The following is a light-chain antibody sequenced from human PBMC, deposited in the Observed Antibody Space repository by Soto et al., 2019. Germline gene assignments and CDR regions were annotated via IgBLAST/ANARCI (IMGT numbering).Light chain of an antibody. CDR2: DVS. CDR3: SSYRSRSTLLYV. Sequence: QSALTQPASVSGSPGQSITISCTGTSSHVGGYNYVSWYQQHPGKAPKLMIYDVSNRPSGVSNRFSGSKSGNTASLTISGLQAEDEADYYCSSYRSRSTLLYVFGTGTKLTVL. CDR1: SSHVGGYNY. J-gene: IGLJ1*01. V-gene: IGLV2-14*01.